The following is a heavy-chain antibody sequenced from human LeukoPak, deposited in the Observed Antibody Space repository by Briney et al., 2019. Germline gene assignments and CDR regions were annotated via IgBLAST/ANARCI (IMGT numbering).Heavy chain of an antibody. CDR2: IYYSESP. J-gene: IGHJ6*02. CDR1: GGSISSYY. Sequence: SETLSLTCTVSGGSISSYYWSWIRQPPGKGLEWLGYIYYSESPNYNPPLKSRVTISVDTSKNQFSLKLSSVTAADTAVYYCARERGRGMDVWGQGTTVTVSS. CDR3: ARERGRGMDV. V-gene: IGHV4-59*01.